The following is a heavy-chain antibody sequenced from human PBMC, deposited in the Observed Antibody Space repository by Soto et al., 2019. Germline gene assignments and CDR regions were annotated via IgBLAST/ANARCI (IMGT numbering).Heavy chain of an antibody. V-gene: IGHV3-23*01. D-gene: IGHD2-15*01. J-gene: IGHJ4*02. CDR2: ITDSGAAS. CDR1: GFTFNKYA. Sequence: ILSCTASGFTFNKYAMSWVRQAPGKGLEWVSAITDSGAASHYADSVKGRFTVSRDNSKNTLYLQMNSLRADDTAVYYCARDLSVVFDYWGQGTLVTVSS. CDR3: ARDLSVVFDY.